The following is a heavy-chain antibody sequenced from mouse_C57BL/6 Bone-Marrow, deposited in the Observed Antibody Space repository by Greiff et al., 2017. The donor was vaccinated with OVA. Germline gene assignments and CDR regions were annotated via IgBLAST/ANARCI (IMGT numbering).Heavy chain of an antibody. Sequence: QVQLQQPGAELVKPGASVKLSCKASGYTFTSYWMHWVKQRPGQGLEWIGMIHPNSGSTNYNEKFKSKATLTVDKSSSTAYMQLSSLTSEDSAVYYCANYGSSPYWYVDVWGTGTTVTVSS. CDR3: ANYGSSPYWYVDV. CDR2: IHPNSGST. V-gene: IGHV1-64*01. CDR1: GYTFTSYW. J-gene: IGHJ1*03. D-gene: IGHD1-1*01.